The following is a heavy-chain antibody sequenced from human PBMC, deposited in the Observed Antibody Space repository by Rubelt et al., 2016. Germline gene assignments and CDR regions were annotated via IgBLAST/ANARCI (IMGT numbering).Heavy chain of an antibody. CDR1: GFTFSSYS. V-gene: IGHV3-48*02. Sequence: EVQLLESGGGLVQPGGSLRLSCAASGFTFSSYSMNWVRQAPGKGLEWVSDISSSSSTMYYADSVKGRFTISGDNAKNSLSLQMNSLRDEDTAVYYCARDGQWLVPDYWGQGTLVTVSS. CDR2: ISSSSSTM. D-gene: IGHD6-19*01. J-gene: IGHJ4*02. CDR3: ARDGQWLVPDY.